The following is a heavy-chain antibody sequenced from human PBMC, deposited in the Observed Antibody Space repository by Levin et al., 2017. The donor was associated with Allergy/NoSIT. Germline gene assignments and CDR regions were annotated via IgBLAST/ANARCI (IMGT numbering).Heavy chain of an antibody. Sequence: GGSLRLSCAASGFTFSTYDMRWVRQATGKGLEWVSAIDTAGDTYYPGSVKGRFTISRENAKNSLYLHMNSLRAGDTAVYYCARSHRGAFDIWGQGTMVTVSS. CDR2: IDTAGDT. V-gene: IGHV3-13*04. CDR3: ARSHRGAFDI. CDR1: GFTFSTYD. J-gene: IGHJ3*02.